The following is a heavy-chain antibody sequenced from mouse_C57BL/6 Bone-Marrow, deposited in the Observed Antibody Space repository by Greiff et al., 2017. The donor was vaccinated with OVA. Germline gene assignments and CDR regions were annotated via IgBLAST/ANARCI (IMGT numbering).Heavy chain of an antibody. Sequence: DVHLVESGGGLVKPGGSLKLSCAASGFTFSSYAMSWVRQTPEKRLEWVATISDGGSYTYYPDNVKGRCTISRDNAKNNLYLQMSHLKSEDTAMYYCARRGLLVYAMDYWGQGTSVTVSS. J-gene: IGHJ4*01. CDR1: GFTFSSYA. CDR3: ARRGLLVYAMDY. V-gene: IGHV5-4*01. CDR2: ISDGGSYT. D-gene: IGHD2-1*01.